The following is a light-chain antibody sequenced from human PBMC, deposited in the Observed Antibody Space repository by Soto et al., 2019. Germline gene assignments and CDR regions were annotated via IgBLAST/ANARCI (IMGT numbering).Light chain of an antibody. CDR3: SSYTGGGNYV. CDR2: DVS. J-gene: IGLJ1*01. CDR1: SSDVAAYNY. V-gene: IGLV2-14*03. Sequence: QSVLTQPASVSGSPGQSITISCTGTSSDVAAYNYASWYQQHPGKAPKLMVYDVSNRPSGVSNRFSGSKSGNTASLTISGLQAEDEADYYCSSYTGGGNYVFGTGTKVTVL.